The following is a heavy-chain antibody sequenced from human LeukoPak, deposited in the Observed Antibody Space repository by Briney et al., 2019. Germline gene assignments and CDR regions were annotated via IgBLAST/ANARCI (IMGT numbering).Heavy chain of an antibody. V-gene: IGHV3-48*01. J-gene: IGHJ3*02. CDR3: ARVGVVIPKGDAFDI. Sequence: PGGSLRLSCAAFGFTFSIYSMNWVRQAPGKGLEWLSYISSSSSTINYADSVKGRFTISRDNAKNSLYLQMNSLRAEDTAVYYCARVGVVIPKGDAFDIWGQGTMVTVSS. CDR2: ISSSSSTI. CDR1: GFTFSIYS. D-gene: IGHD3-3*01.